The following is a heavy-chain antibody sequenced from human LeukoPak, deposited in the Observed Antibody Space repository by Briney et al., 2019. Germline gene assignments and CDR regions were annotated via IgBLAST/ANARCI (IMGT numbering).Heavy chain of an antibody. V-gene: IGHV3-7*01. Sequence: GGSLRLSRAASGFTFSKSWMSWVRQAPGKGLEWVANIKEDGTEIYYMDSVKGRFTISRDNAKNSLYLQMNSLRAEDTAVYYCTRDGRPLDYWGQGTLVTVSS. J-gene: IGHJ4*02. CDR2: IKEDGTEI. D-gene: IGHD1-26*01. CDR1: GFTFSKSW. CDR3: TRDGRPLDY.